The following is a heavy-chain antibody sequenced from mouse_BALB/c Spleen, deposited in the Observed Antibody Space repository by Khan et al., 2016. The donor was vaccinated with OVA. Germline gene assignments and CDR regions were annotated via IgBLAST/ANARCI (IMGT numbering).Heavy chain of an antibody. CDR2: IRYDGDS. J-gene: IGHJ3*01. D-gene: IGHD3-1*01. Sequence: EVQLQESRPGLVKPSQSLSLTCSVTGYSITSGYFWNWIRQFPGNKLEWMGYIRYDGDSNYNPSLKNRISITRDTSKNQFFLKLHSVTPEDTATYYCARGGSSGPAWFAYWGQGTLVAISA. V-gene: IGHV3-6*02. CDR1: GYSITSGYF. CDR3: ARGGSSGPAWFAY.